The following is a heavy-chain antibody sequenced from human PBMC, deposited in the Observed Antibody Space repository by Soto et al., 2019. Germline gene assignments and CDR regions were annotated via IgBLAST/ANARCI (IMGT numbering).Heavy chain of an antibody. CDR3: AREVIAARPSAIWFDP. D-gene: IGHD6-6*01. J-gene: IGHJ5*02. Sequence: ASVQVSCPASGSTFPSYGIIWVRQAPGQGLEWMGWISAYNGNTNYAQKLQGRVTMTTDTSTSTAYMELRSLRSDDTAVYYCAREVIAARPSAIWFDPWGQGTLVTVSS. CDR1: GSTFPSYG. V-gene: IGHV1-18*01. CDR2: ISAYNGNT.